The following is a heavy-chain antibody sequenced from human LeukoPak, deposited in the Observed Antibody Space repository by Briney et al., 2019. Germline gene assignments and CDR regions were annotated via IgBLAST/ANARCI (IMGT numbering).Heavy chain of an antibody. V-gene: IGHV1-24*01. CDR2: FDPEDGET. J-gene: IGHJ4*02. CDR3: AWYTRGSTDY. CDR1: GYTLTELS. D-gene: IGHD6-19*01. Sequence: GASVKVSCKVSGYTLTELSMHWVRQAPGKGLEWMGGFDPEDGETIYAQKFQGRVTMTEDTSTDTAYMELRSLRSDDTAVYYCAWYTRGSTDYWGQGTLVTISS.